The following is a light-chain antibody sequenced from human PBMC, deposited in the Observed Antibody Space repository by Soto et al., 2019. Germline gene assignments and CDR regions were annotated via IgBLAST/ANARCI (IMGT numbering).Light chain of an antibody. CDR3: QQSHSTPYT. J-gene: IGKJ2*01. Sequence: DIQMTQSPSSLSASVGDRVTITCRASQSIISYLNWYRQQPGKAPNLLIDAASSLQSGFPSRFSGSGSGTDFTRTISSLQPEDFATYYCQQSHSTPYTFGQGTKLEIK. V-gene: IGKV1-39*01. CDR2: AAS. CDR1: QSIISY.